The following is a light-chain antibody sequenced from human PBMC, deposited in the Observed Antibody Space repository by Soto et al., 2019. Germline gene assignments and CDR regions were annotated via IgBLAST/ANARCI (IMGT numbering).Light chain of an antibody. Sequence: EIVMTQSPVTMSLSPGETATLSCRASQSINRNLACYQQKHCQPPSLLIYDASTRATGGPARFSGSGSGTEFILSMSSLRSDEFAVYYCQLYANWVTFGGET. CDR2: DAS. CDR3: QLYANWVT. J-gene: IGKJ4*01. CDR1: QSINRN. V-gene: IGKV3-15*01.